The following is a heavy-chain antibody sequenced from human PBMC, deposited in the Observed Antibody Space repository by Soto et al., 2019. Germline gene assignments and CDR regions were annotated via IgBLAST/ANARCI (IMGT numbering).Heavy chain of an antibody. D-gene: IGHD2-15*01. Sequence: GASVKVSCKASVFTFTSSAVQWVRQARGQRLEWIGWIVVGSGNTNYAQKFQERVTITRDMSTSTAYMELSSLRSEDTAVYYCAADTTMVVSLYYYYGMDVWGQGTTVTVSS. CDR2: IVVGSGNT. V-gene: IGHV1-58*01. CDR3: AADTTMVVSLYYYYGMDV. CDR1: VFTFTSSA. J-gene: IGHJ6*02.